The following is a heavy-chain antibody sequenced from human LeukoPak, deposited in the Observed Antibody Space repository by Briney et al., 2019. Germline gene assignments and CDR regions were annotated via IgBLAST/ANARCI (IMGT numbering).Heavy chain of an antibody. D-gene: IGHD5-18*01. J-gene: IGHJ4*02. Sequence: GGSLRLSCAASGFTFSDYYMSWIRQAPGKGLEWVSYISSSGNTTYYADSVKGRFTISRDNAKNSLYLQMNSLRAEDTAVYYCAKSHGYSYGFDYWGQGTLVTVSS. CDR1: GFTFSDYY. CDR2: ISSSGNTT. CDR3: AKSHGYSYGFDY. V-gene: IGHV3-11*04.